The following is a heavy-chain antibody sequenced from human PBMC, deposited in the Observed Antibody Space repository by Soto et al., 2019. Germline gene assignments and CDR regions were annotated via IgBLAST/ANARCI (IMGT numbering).Heavy chain of an antibody. CDR1: GFTFDDYG. D-gene: IGHD1-7*01. V-gene: IGHV3-30*18. CDR2: ISYDGSNK. CDR3: AKDTQGDGHELFDY. J-gene: IGHJ4*02. Sequence: GGSLRLSCAASGFTFDDYGMSWVRQAPGKGLEWVAVISYDGSNKYYADSVKGRFTISRDNSKNTLYLQMNSLRAEDTAVYYCAKDTQGDGHELFDYWGQGTLVTVSS.